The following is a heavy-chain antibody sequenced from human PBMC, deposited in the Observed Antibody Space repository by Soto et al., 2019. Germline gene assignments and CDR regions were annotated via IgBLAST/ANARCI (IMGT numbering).Heavy chain of an antibody. D-gene: IGHD2-15*01. J-gene: IGHJ3*02. CDR1: GGSFGGYY. Sequence: PSETLSLTCAVYGGSFGGYYWSWIRQPPGEGLEWIGEINHSGSTNYNPSLKSRVTITVDTSKNQFSLKLSSVTAADTAVYYCARVGYFGYCSGGSCSDDAFEIWGQGTMVSVSS. CDR2: INHSGST. CDR3: ARVGYFGYCSGGSCSDDAFEI. V-gene: IGHV4-34*01.